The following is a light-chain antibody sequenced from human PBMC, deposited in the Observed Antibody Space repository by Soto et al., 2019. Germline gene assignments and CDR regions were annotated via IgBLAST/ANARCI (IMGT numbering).Light chain of an antibody. CDR3: PPYGSSIT. Sequence: EIVLMQSPATLSFSPGEGAALLCWGTQSVSSSYVAWYQQKPGPDPRLLIYGASSRATGTQDRFSGSGSGTDFTPTISRLEPEDFAVYYRPPYGSSITFGTGTKVDIK. CDR1: QSVSSSY. V-gene: IGKV3-20*01. CDR2: GAS. J-gene: IGKJ3*01.